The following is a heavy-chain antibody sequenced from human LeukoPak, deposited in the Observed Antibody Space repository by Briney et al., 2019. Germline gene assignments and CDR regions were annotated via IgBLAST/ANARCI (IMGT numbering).Heavy chain of an antibody. CDR2: SYESGTT. Sequence: SQTLSLTCAVSGGSIRSAGYSWNWIRQPPGKGLEWIGYSYESGTTYYNPSLESRASISVDRSKNQFSLRLTSVTAADTAVYFCVSQYCDGGNCYPYFDSWGQGTLVTVSS. CDR1: GGSIRSAGYS. V-gene: IGHV4-30-2*01. CDR3: VSQYCDGGNCYPYFDS. J-gene: IGHJ4*02. D-gene: IGHD2-15*01.